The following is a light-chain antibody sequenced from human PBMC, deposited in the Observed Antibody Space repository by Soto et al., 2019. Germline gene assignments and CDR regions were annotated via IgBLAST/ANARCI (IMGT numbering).Light chain of an antibody. CDR3: MQDIQGPRT. V-gene: IGKV2-28*01. CDR2: LCS. Sequence: DIVLTQSPLSLPVTPGEPASISCRSSQSLLHSNGNIYLDGYLQKPGQSPQLLIYLCSIRPSGVADRFSGSGSGTDVTLKTTRVEAEDVGVYYCMQDIQGPRTFGLGTKVEIK. CDR1: QSLLHSNGNIY. J-gene: IGKJ1*01.